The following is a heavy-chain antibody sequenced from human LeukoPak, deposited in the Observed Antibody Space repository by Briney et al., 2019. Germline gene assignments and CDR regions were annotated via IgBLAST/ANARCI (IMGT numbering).Heavy chain of an antibody. J-gene: IGHJ4*02. CDR3: ARGWDLYDSSGYSLDY. Sequence: GASVKVSCKASGGTFSSYAISXXXXXPGXXXXXXXXXXPXLGXANXAXKXQGXXXIXAXXSTSTAYMELSSLRSEDTAVYYCARGWDLYDSSGYSLDYWGQGTLVTVSS. CDR1: GGTFSSYA. CDR2: XXPXLGXA. V-gene: IGHV1-69*10. D-gene: IGHD3-22*01.